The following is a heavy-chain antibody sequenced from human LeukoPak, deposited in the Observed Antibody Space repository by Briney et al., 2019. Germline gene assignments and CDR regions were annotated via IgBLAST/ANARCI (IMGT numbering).Heavy chain of an antibody. V-gene: IGHV1-2*02. CDR2: INPTTGGT. J-gene: IGHJ4*02. CDR3: ARGRRYSSGWFDY. D-gene: IGHD6-19*01. CDR1: GYTFSGFY. Sequence: ASVKVSCKASGYTFSGFYMHWVRQAPGQGLEWMGWINPTTGGTNYAQKFQGRVTMTRDTSISTAYMELSSLRSEDTAVYYCARGRRYSSGWFDYWGQGTLVTVSS.